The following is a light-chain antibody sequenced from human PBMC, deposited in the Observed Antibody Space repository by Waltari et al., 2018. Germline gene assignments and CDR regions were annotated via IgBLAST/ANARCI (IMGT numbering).Light chain of an antibody. CDR3: QQYGSPWT. Sequence: EIVLTQSPGTLSLSPGERATLSCRASQRVSSSYLAWYQQKPGQAPRLLIYGASSRATGIPDRFSGSGSGTGFTLTISRLEPEDFAVYYCQQYGSPWTFGQGTKVEIK. J-gene: IGKJ1*01. CDR2: GAS. CDR1: QRVSSSY. V-gene: IGKV3-20*01.